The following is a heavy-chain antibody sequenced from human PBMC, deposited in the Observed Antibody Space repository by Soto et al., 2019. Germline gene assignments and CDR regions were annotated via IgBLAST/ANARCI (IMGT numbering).Heavy chain of an antibody. J-gene: IGHJ6*02. CDR1: GCSISSGGYY. CDR3: ARGSSIAGLYYGMDV. Sequence: SETLSLTCTFSGCSISSGGYYWTWIRQHPGKGLEWIGYNYYSGITYYNPSLKSRVTISLDTSKNQFSLKLSSVTAADTAVYYCARGSSIAGLYYGMDVWGQGTTVT. D-gene: IGHD6-6*01. CDR2: NYYSGIT. V-gene: IGHV4-31*03.